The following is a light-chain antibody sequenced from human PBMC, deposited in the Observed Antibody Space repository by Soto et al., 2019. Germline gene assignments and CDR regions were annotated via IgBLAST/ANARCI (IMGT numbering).Light chain of an antibody. CDR1: QSVNTY. Sequence: EIVLTQSPATLSLSPGDRATLSCKASQSVNTYIAWYQQKPGQAPRLLIYDASNRATAIPPRFSGSGSGTDFTFTISSLEPEDFAVYYCQQRSNWPLTFGGGTKVEI. CDR3: QQRSNWPLT. V-gene: IGKV3-11*01. J-gene: IGKJ4*01. CDR2: DAS.